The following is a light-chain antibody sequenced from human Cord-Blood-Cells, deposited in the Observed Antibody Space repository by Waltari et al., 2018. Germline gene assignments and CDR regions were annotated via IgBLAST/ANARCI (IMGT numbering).Light chain of an antibody. CDR1: SSDVGSYNL. J-gene: IGLJ1*01. CDR3: CSYAGSYTFYV. V-gene: IGLV2-23*01. CDR2: EGS. Sequence: QSALTQPASVSGSPGQSITISCTGTSSDVGSYNLVSWYQQHPGKAPKLMIYEGSKRPSGVSNRCSGSKSGNTASLTISGLQAEDEADYYCCSYAGSYTFYVFGTGTKVTVL.